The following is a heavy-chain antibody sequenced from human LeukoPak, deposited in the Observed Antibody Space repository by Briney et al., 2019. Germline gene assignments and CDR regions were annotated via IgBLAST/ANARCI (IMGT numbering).Heavy chain of an antibody. D-gene: IGHD2-2*01. Sequence: ASVKVSCKASGYTFTSYDINWVRQAPGQGLEWMGWMNPNSGNTGYAQRFQGRVTMTRNTSISTAYMELSSLRSEDTAVYYCARGRFPLGKVVPAAMNYWGQGTLVTVSS. CDR2: MNPNSGNT. CDR3: ARGRFPLGKVVPAAMNY. J-gene: IGHJ4*02. CDR1: GYTFTSYD. V-gene: IGHV1-8*01.